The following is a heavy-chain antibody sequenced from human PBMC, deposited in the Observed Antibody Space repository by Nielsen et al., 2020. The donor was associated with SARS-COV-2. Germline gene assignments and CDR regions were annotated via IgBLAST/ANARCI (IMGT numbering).Heavy chain of an antibody. V-gene: IGHV3-30*18. CDR3: AKDNDSSGYYHFDY. Sequence: GGSLRLSCAASGFTFSSYGMHWVRQAPGKGLEWVAVISYDGSNKYYADSVKGRFTISRDNSKNTLYLQMNSLRAEDTAVYYCAKDNDSSGYYHFDYWGQGTLVTVSS. CDR1: GFTFSSYG. J-gene: IGHJ4*02. CDR2: ISYDGSNK. D-gene: IGHD3-22*01.